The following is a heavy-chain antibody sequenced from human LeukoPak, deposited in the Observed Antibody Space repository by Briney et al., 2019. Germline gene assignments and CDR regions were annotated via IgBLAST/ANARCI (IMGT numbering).Heavy chain of an antibody. V-gene: IGHV3-21*01. CDR3: ASCYYYDSSGYYYVH. CDR1: GFTFSSYS. D-gene: IGHD3-22*01. CDR2: ISISSSYI. J-gene: IGHJ4*02. Sequence: PGGSLRLSCAASGFTFSSYSMNWVRQAPGKGLEWVSSISISSSYIYYADSVKGRSTISRDNAKNSLYLQMNSLRAEDTAVYYCASCYYYDSSGYYYVHWGQGTLVTVSS.